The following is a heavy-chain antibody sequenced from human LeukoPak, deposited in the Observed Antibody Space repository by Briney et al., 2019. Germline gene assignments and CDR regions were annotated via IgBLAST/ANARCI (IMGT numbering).Heavy chain of an antibody. CDR2: ISWNSGSI. Sequence: GRSLRLSCAASGFTFDDYAMHWVRQAPGKGLEWVSGISWNSGSIGYADSVKGRFTISRDNAKNSLYLQMNSLRAEDTAVYYCARDSIVNHYMDVWGKGTTVTVSS. CDR3: ARDSIVNHYMDV. J-gene: IGHJ6*03. CDR1: GFTFDDYA. V-gene: IGHV3-9*01. D-gene: IGHD3-16*02.